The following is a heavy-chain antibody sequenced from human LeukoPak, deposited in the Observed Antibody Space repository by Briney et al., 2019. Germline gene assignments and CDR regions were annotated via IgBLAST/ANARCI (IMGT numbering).Heavy chain of an antibody. Sequence: SETLSLTCAVHGGSFSGYYWSWIRQPPGKGLEWIGEINHSGSTNYNPSLKSRVTISVDTSKNQFSLKLSSVTAADTAVYYCAALSPQYLFDYWGQGTLVTLSS. CDR2: INHSGST. V-gene: IGHV4-34*01. J-gene: IGHJ4*02. CDR3: AALSPQYLFDY. D-gene: IGHD2-2*02. CDR1: GGSFSGYY.